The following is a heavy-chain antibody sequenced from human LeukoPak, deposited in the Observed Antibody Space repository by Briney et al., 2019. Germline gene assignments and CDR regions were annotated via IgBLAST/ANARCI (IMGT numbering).Heavy chain of an antibody. V-gene: IGHV3-11*04. J-gene: IGHJ4*02. Sequence: GGSLRLSCAASGFTFSNYYMGWIRQAPGKGLEWVSYISRSGDSIHYADSVKGRFTISRDNAKNFLFLEMNSLRAEDTAVYYCARDPYSGYDLQAFDYWGQGTLVTVSS. CDR2: ISRSGDSI. CDR3: ARDPYSGYDLQAFDY. D-gene: IGHD5-12*01. CDR1: GFTFSNYY.